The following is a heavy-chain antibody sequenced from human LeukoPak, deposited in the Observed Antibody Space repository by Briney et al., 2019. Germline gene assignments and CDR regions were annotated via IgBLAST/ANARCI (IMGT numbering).Heavy chain of an antibody. V-gene: IGHV4-34*01. CDR3: AKTSRALISTRPNSRRIQNWYFDL. D-gene: IGHD2-8*01. CDR2: INHSGST. CDR1: GASFTGYY. J-gene: IGHJ2*01. Sequence: SETLSLTCAVNGASFTGYYWSWIRQPPGKGLEWIGEINHSGSTNCNPSLKSRVTISVDTSKNEFSLKVSSVTAADTAVYYCAKTSRALISTRPNSRRIQNWYFDLWGRGTLVTVSS.